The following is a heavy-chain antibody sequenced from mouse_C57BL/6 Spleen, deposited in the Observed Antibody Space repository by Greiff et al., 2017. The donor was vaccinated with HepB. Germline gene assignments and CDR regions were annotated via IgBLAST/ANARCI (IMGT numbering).Heavy chain of an antibody. CDR3: ARYRYYYGSSYGWYFDV. CDR2: IRNKANGYTT. J-gene: IGHJ1*03. V-gene: IGHV7-3*01. CDR1: GFTFTDYY. Sequence: EVKLLESGGGLVQPGGSLSLSCAASGFTFTDYYMSWVRQPPGKALEWLGFIRNKANGYTTEYSASVKGRFTISRDNSQSILYLQRNALRAEDSATYYCARYRYYYGSSYGWYFDVWGTGTTVTVSS. D-gene: IGHD1-1*01.